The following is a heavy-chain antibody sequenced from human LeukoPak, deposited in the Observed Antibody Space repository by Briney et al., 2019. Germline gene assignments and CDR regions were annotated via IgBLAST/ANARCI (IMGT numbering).Heavy chain of an antibody. CDR3: AKEGVQDIVVVPADHFNWFDP. D-gene: IGHD2-2*01. V-gene: IGHV3-23*01. CDR1: GFTFSSYA. Sequence: PGGSLRLSCAASGFTFSSYAMSWVRQAPGKGLEWVSAISGSGGSTYYADSVKGRFTISRDNSKNTLYLQMNSLRAEDTAVYYCAKEGVQDIVVVPADHFNWFDPWGQGTLVTVSS. J-gene: IGHJ5*02. CDR2: ISGSGGST.